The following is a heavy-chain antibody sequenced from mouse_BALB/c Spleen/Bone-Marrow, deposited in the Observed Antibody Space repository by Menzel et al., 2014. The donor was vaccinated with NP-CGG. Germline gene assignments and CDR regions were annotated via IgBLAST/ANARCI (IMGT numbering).Heavy chain of an antibody. V-gene: IGHV1-69*02. CDR1: GYTFTSYW. J-gene: IGHJ3*01. Sequence: QVPLQQSGVEFVKPGASVKLSCKASGYTFTSYWMHWVKQRPGQGLEWIGEIDPSDSYTKYNQNFKGKATLTVDKSSSTAYMQLSSLTSEDSAVYYCARTYYDYDWFAYWGQGTLVTVSA. CDR2: IDPSDSYT. CDR3: ARTYYDYDWFAY. D-gene: IGHD2-4*01.